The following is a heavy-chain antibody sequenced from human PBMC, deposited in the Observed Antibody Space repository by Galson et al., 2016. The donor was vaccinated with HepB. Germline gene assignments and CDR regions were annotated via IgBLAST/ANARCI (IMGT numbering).Heavy chain of an antibody. V-gene: IGHV4-34*01. CDR2: INHSGRT. D-gene: IGHD2-2*01. Sequence: SETLSLTCAVYGGSFSGYYWSWIRQPPGKGLEWIGEINHSGRTDYNPSLKSRVSISVDTSKNQFSLKMSSVTAADTAVYYCARGLTNQLVVPGSLHIWGQGTMVTVSS. CDR3: ARGLTNQLVVPGSLHI. J-gene: IGHJ3*02. CDR1: GGSFSGYY.